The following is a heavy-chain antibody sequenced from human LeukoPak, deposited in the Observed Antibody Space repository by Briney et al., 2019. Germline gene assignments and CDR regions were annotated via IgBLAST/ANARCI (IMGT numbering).Heavy chain of an antibody. J-gene: IGHJ4*02. V-gene: IGHV3-74*01. CDR3: ARVLSAYCGGDCYSKGY. D-gene: IGHD2-21*02. CDR1: GFTFSSYW. Sequence: GGSLRLSCAASGFTFSSYWMHWVRHAPGKGLVWVSRINSDGSSTSYADSVKGRFTISRDNAKNTLYLQMNSLRAEDTAVYYCARVLSAYCGGDCYSKGYWGQGTLVTVSS. CDR2: INSDGSST.